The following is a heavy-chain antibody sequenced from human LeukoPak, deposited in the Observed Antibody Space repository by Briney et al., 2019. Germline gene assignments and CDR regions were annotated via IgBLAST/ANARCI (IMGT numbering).Heavy chain of an antibody. V-gene: IGHV3-48*02. Sequence: PGGSLRLSCAASGFXFSSYSMNWVRQAPGKGREWVSHISSGSSTIYYADSVKGRLTISRDNAKNSLCLQMNSMRDDDTAVYYCARENIVVVTAIRDAFDIWGQGTMVTVSS. D-gene: IGHD2-21*02. J-gene: IGHJ3*02. CDR1: GFXFSSYS. CDR2: ISSGSSTI. CDR3: ARENIVVVTAIRDAFDI.